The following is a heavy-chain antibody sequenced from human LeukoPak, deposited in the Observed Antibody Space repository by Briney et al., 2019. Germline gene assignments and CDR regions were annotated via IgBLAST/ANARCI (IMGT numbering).Heavy chain of an antibody. D-gene: IGHD6-19*01. CDR1: GGSISSSSYY. CDR2: IYYSGST. Sequence: SETLSLTCTVSGGSISSSSYYWGWIRQPPGKGLEWIGSIYYSGSTYYNPSLKSRVTMSVDTSKNQFSLKLSSVTAADTAVYYCARHVLLRQWLVQFPSWYFDLWGRGTLVTVSS. J-gene: IGHJ2*01. V-gene: IGHV4-39*01. CDR3: ARHVLLRQWLVQFPSWYFDL.